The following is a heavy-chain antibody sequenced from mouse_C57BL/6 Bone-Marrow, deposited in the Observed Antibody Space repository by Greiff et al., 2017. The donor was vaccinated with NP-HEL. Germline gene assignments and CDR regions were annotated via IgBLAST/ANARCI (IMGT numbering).Heavy chain of an antibody. CDR3: ARGGFPFAY. V-gene: IGHV3-6*01. CDR2: ISYDGSN. Sequence: SGPGLVKPSQSLSLTCSVTGYSITSGYYWNWIRQFPGNKLEWMGYISYDGSNNYNPSLKNRISITRDTSKNQFFLKLNSVTTEDTATYYCARGGFPFAYWGQGTLVTVSA. J-gene: IGHJ3*01. CDR1: GYSITSGYY.